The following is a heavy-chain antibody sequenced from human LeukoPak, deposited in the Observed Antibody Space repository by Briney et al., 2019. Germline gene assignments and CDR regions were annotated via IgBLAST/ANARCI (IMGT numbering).Heavy chain of an antibody. CDR2: IRYDGSNK. V-gene: IGHV3-30*02. CDR3: ATEQWLDGNAFDI. CDR1: GFTFSSYG. J-gene: IGHJ3*02. D-gene: IGHD6-19*01. Sequence: PGGSLRLSCAASGFTFSSYGMHWVRQAPGKGLEWVAFIRYDGSNKYYADSVKGRFTISRDNSKNTLFLQMNSLRPEDTAVYYCATEQWLDGNAFDIWGQGTMVTVSS.